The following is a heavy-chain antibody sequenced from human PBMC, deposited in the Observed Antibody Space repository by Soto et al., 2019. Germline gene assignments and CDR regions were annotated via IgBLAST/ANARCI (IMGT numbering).Heavy chain of an antibody. CDR1: GFTFISYG. CDR3: AKGLAYCGGDCYSHFDL. D-gene: IGHD2-21*02. Sequence: GGSLRLSCAASGFTFISYGMHWVRQAPGKGLEWVAVISYDGSNKYYADSVKGRFTISRDNSKNTLYLQMNSLRAEDTAVYYCAKGLAYCGGDCYSHFDLWGRGTLVTVSS. CDR2: ISYDGSNK. V-gene: IGHV3-30*18. J-gene: IGHJ2*01.